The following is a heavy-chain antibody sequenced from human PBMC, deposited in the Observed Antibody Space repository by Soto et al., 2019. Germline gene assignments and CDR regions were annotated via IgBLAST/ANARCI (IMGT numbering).Heavy chain of an antibody. D-gene: IGHD1-1*01. CDR1: GFTFDDYA. CDR2: ISWNSGSI. V-gene: IGHV3-9*01. J-gene: IGHJ3*02. Sequence: GGSLRLSCAASGFTFDDYAMHWVRQAPGKGLEWVSGISWNSGSIGYADSVKGRFTISRDNAKNSLYLQMNSLRAEDTALYYCAKDIGPDERQFGAFDIWGQGTMVTVSS. CDR3: AKDIGPDERQFGAFDI.